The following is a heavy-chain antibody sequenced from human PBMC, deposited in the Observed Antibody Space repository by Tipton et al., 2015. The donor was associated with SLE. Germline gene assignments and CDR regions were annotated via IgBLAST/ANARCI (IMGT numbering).Heavy chain of an antibody. J-gene: IGHJ4*02. CDR3: AKDAFTRIAAELDY. V-gene: IGHV3-21*03. CDR1: GFTFSSYS. CDR2: IRSSSSYI. Sequence: SLRLSCAASGFTFSSYSMNWVGQAPGKGLEWVSSIRSSSSYIYYANSVKGRFTIPRDNAKNSLYLQLNRLRAEDTAVYYCAKDAFTRIAAELDYWGQGTLVTVSS. D-gene: IGHD6-13*01.